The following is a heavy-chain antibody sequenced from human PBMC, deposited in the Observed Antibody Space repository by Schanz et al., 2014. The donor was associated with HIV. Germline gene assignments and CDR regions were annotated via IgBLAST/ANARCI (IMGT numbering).Heavy chain of an antibody. V-gene: IGHV1-18*01. CDR2: ISAYNGNT. D-gene: IGHD3-10*01. CDR3: ARDGRLDYFGSGSYYNSNGMDV. CDR1: GYTFSTYG. J-gene: IGHJ6*02. Sequence: QVQLVQSGAEVKMPGASVKVSCKASGYTFSTYGISWVRQAPGQGLEWMGWISAYNGNTNYAQNLQGRVTMTTDTSTSTAYMELRSLRSDDTAVYYCARDGRLDYFGSGSYYNSNGMDVWGQGTTVTVSS.